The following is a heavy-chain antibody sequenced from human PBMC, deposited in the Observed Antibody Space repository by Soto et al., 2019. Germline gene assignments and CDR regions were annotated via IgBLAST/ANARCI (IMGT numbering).Heavy chain of an antibody. D-gene: IGHD3-22*01. CDR3: ARQPSNGQWFL. Sequence: SLKISCKGSGYSFTSYWIGWVRQMPGKGLEWMAIIFPGDSVIRYSPSFQGQVTISADKSISTAYLQWSSLKASDTAMYYCARQPSNGQWFLWGQGTTVTVSS. CDR1: GYSFTSYW. V-gene: IGHV5-51*01. CDR2: IFPGDSVI. J-gene: IGHJ6*02.